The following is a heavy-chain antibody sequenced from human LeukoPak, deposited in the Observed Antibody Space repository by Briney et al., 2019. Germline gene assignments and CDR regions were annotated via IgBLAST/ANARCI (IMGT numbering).Heavy chain of an antibody. J-gene: IGHJ4*02. V-gene: IGHV3-23*01. CDR1: GFTFSSYA. CDR3: AKDMGVAAAGKNFDY. CDR2: ISGSGGST. Sequence: PGGSLRLSCAASGFTFSSYAMSRVRQAPGKGLEWVSAISGSGGSTYYADSVKGRFTISRDNSKNTLYLQMNSLRAEDTAVYYCAKDMGVAAAGKNFDYWGQGTLVTVSS. D-gene: IGHD6-13*01.